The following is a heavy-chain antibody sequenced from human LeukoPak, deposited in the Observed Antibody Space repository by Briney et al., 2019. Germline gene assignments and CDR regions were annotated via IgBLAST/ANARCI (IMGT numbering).Heavy chain of an antibody. D-gene: IGHD6-13*01. CDR3: AKGGYSSSWLISSFDY. Sequence: GSLRLSCAASGFTFSSYAMSWVRQAPGKGLEWVSAISGSGGSTYYADSVKGRFTISRDNSKNTLYLQMNSLRAEDTAVYHCAKGGYSSSWLISSFDYWGQGTLVTVSS. V-gene: IGHV3-23*01. J-gene: IGHJ4*02. CDR2: ISGSGGST. CDR1: GFTFSSYA.